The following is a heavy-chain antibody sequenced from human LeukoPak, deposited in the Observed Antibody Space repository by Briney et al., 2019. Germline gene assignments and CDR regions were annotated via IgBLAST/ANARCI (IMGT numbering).Heavy chain of an antibody. CDR3: ARDLAAAMPRNWFDP. CDR2: INPNSGGT. D-gene: IGHD2-2*01. Sequence: ASVTVSCKASGYTFTGYYMHWVRQAPGQGLEWMGWINPNSGGTNYAQKFQGRVTMTRDTSISTAYMELSRLRSDDTAVYYCARDLAAAMPRNWFDPWGQGTLVTVSS. CDR1: GYTFTGYY. J-gene: IGHJ5*02. V-gene: IGHV1-2*02.